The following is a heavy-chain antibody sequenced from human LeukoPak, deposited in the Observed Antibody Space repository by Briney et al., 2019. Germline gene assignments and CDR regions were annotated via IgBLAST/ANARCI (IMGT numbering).Heavy chain of an antibody. V-gene: IGHV7-4-1*02. CDR1: GYTFTSYA. D-gene: IGHD2-2*01. J-gene: IGHJ5*02. Sequence: ASVKVSCKASGYTFTSYAMNWVRQAPGQGLEWMGWINTNTGNPTYAQGFTGRFVFSLDTSVSTAYLQISSLKAEDTAVYCCARDRKGRIVVVPAAQPSYNWFDPWGQGTLVTVSS. CDR2: INTNTGNP. CDR3: ARDRKGRIVVVPAAQPSYNWFDP.